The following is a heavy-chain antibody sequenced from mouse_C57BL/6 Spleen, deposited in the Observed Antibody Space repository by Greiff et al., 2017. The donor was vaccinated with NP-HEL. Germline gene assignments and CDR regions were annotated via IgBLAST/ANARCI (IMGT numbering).Heavy chain of an antibody. Sequence: QVQLKESGPELVKPGASVKISCKASGYAFSSSWMNWVKQRPGKGLEWIGRIYPGDGDTNYNGKFKGKATLTADKSSSTAYMQLSSLTSEDSAVYCCARSSSGYLSFAYWGQGTLVTVSA. J-gene: IGHJ3*01. CDR3: ARSSSGYLSFAY. CDR2: IYPGDGDT. V-gene: IGHV1-82*01. CDR1: GYAFSSSW. D-gene: IGHD3-2*02.